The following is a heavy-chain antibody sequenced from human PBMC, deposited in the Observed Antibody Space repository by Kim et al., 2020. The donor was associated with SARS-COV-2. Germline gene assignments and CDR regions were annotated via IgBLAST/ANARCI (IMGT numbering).Heavy chain of an antibody. D-gene: IGHD6-6*01. CDR1: GGSISSGGYY. CDR3: AREPYSSSSAPYYYGMEV. Sequence: SETLSLTCTVSGGSISSGGYYWSWIRQHPGKGLEWIGSSYYSGSTYYNPSLKRRVTISVDTSKNQFSLKLSSVNAADTAVYYCAREPYSSSSAPYYYGMEVWGQGTTVTVSS. V-gene: IGHV4-31*03. J-gene: IGHJ6*02. CDR2: SYYSGST.